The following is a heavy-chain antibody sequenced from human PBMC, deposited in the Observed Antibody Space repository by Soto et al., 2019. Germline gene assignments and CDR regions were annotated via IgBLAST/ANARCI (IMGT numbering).Heavy chain of an antibody. V-gene: IGHV1-8*01. CDR3: ARGRGWRDY. J-gene: IGHJ4*02. Sequence: QVQLVQSGAEVKKPGASVKVSCKASGYTFTNYDINWVRQAPGQGLEWMGWMDPNSGNTDYAQKFQGRVTITRNTSISTAYLELSSLSSEDTAVSYCARGRGWRDYWGQGTLVTVSS. CDR1: GYTFTNYD. D-gene: IGHD6-19*01. CDR2: MDPNSGNT.